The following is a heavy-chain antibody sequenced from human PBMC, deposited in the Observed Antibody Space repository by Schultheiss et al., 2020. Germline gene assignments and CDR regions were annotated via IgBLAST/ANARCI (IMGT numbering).Heavy chain of an antibody. V-gene: IGHV1-18*01. Sequence: ASVKVSCKASGYTFTSYGISWVRQAPGQGLEWMGWISAYNGNTNYAQKLQGRVTMTRDTSISTAYMELSRLRSDDTAVYYCARGLGTSCYSWFDPWGQGTLVTVSS. J-gene: IGHJ5*02. D-gene: IGHD2-2*01. CDR3: ARGLGTSCYSWFDP. CDR2: ISAYNGNT. CDR1: GYTFTSYG.